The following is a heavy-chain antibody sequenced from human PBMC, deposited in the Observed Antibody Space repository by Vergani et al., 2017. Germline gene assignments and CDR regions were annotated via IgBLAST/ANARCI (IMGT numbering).Heavy chain of an antibody. D-gene: IGHD2-2*02. Sequence: QVQLVQSGAEVKKPGSSVKVSCKASVGTFSSYAISWVRQAPGQGLEWMGGIIPIFGTANYAQKFQGRVTITADESTSTAYMELSSLRSEDTAVYYCARDGHCSSTSCYTGGIDYWGQGTLVTVSS. CDR3: ARDGHCSSTSCYTGGIDY. J-gene: IGHJ4*02. CDR2: IIPIFGTA. CDR1: VGTFSSYA. V-gene: IGHV1-69*13.